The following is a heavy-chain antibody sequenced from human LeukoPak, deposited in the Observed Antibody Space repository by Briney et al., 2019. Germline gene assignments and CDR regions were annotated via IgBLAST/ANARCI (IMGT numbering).Heavy chain of an antibody. D-gene: IGHD5-18*01. V-gene: IGHV4-59*01. CDR2: IYHSGST. CDR1: GGSISSYY. Sequence: SETLSLTCTVSGGSISSYYWSWLRQPPGKGLEWNGYIYHSGSTNYNPSLKSRVTISVDTSKNQFSLELSSVTAADMAVYYCARGARGYSYGWGQGTLVTVSS. J-gene: IGHJ4*02. CDR3: ARGARGYSYG.